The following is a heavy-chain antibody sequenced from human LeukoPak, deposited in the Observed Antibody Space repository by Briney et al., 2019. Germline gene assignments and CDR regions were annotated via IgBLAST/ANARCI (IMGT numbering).Heavy chain of an antibody. Sequence: SETLSLTCAVSGGSISSSSYYWGWIRQPPGKGLEWIGSIYYSGSTYYNPSLKSRVTISVDTSKNQFSLKLSSVTAADTAVYYCAGMDTAMVSFDYRGQGTLVTVSS. V-gene: IGHV4-39*01. CDR1: GGSISSSSYY. CDR2: IYYSGST. D-gene: IGHD5-18*01. J-gene: IGHJ4*02. CDR3: AGMDTAMVSFDY.